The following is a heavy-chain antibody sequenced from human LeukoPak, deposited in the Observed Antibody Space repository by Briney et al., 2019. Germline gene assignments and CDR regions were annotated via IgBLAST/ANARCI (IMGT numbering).Heavy chain of an antibody. CDR2: ISGRANST. CDR3: AKVTYGSGTYGAFDS. CDR1: GFTFSSYG. Sequence: GGTLRLSCAASGFTFSSYGMSWVRQAPGEGLEWVSGISGRANSTYYADSVKGRFTISIDKSKNRLYLPMNRLNADDTAVNYRAKVTYGSGTYGAFDSWGQGTLVTVSS. V-gene: IGHV3-23*01. D-gene: IGHD3-10*01. J-gene: IGHJ4*02.